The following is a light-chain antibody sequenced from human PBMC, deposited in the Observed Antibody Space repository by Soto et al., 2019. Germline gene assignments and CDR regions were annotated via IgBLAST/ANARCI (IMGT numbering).Light chain of an antibody. J-gene: IGKJ1*01. CDR3: LQDINYPWT. CDR1: QTISSW. V-gene: IGKV1-5*01. CDR2: GAS. Sequence: DIQMTQSPSTLSGSGGDRVTITCRASQTISSWLAWYQQKPGKPPTVLIYGASNLQSGVPPRFSSSGSGTDFTLAISSLQTEDSATYYRLQDINYPWTFGQGTKVDIK.